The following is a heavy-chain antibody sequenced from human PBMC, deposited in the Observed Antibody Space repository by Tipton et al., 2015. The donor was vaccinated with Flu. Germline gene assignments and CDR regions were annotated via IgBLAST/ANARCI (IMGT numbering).Heavy chain of an antibody. V-gene: IGHV4-59*01. J-gene: IGHJ5*02. D-gene: IGHD6-19*01. CDR3: AREVLSKGGLAVA. Sequence: TLSLTCTVSGGSISSYYWSWIRQPPGKGLEWIGYIYYSGSTNYNPSLKSRVTISVDTSKNQFSLKLSSVTAADTAVYYCAREVLSKGGLAVAWGQGTLVSVSS. CDR1: GGSISSYY. CDR2: IYYSGST.